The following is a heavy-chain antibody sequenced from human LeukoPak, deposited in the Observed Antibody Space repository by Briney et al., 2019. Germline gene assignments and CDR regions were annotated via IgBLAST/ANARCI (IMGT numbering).Heavy chain of an antibody. Sequence: GGSLRLSCAASGFTFSSYWMHWVRQAPGKGLVWVSRTNTEGSSTSYADSVKGRFTISRDNAKNTLDLQMNSLRAEDTAVYYCVRDHSTAVAGNRGDFWGQGTLVTVSS. D-gene: IGHD6-19*01. CDR2: TNTEGSST. V-gene: IGHV3-74*01. CDR1: GFTFSSYW. J-gene: IGHJ4*02. CDR3: VRDHSTAVAGNRGDF.